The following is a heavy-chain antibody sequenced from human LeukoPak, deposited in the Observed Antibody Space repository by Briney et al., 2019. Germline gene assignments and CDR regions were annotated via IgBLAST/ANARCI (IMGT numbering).Heavy chain of an antibody. Sequence: GESLKISCRGSGYSFTSYWIGWVRQMPGKGLEWMGIIYPGDSDTRYSPSFQGQVTISADKSISTAYLQWSSLKASDTAMYYCARPDYYDSSGSHTHAFDIWGQGTLVTVSS. CDR2: IYPGDSDT. J-gene: IGHJ4*02. V-gene: IGHV5-51*01. D-gene: IGHD3-22*01. CDR1: GYSFTSYW. CDR3: ARPDYYDSSGSHTHAFDI.